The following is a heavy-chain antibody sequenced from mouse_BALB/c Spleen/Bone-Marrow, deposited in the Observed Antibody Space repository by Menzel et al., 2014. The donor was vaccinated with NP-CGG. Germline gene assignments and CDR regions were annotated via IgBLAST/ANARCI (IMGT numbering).Heavy chain of an antibody. J-gene: IGHJ3*01. V-gene: IGHV1-7*01. CDR3: ARVYYGYFFAY. D-gene: IGHD1-2*01. CDR2: INPSSGYT. CDR1: GYTFTSYW. Sequence: QVQLKQSGAELVKPGASVKMSCTASGYTFTSYWMHWVNQTPGQGLEWIGYINPSSGYTDYNQKFKDKGTFTADKSSSTAYMQLSSLTSEDSAVYYCARVYYGYFFAYWGQGTLVTVSA.